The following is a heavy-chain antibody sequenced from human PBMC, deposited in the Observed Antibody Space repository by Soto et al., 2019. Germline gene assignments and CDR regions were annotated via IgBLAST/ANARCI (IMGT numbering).Heavy chain of an antibody. Sequence: QVTLKQSGPVLVKPTETLTLTCTVSGFSLTTGRMGVSWIRQPPGKALEWLAHIFSDAERSYSTCIQSRLTVSKGTSGSQLVLSMTNVEAVDTGTYSCISMKADFYQSYYALDVWGKGTSVTVSS. J-gene: IGHJ6*04. CDR1: GFSLTTGRMG. D-gene: IGHD2-15*01. V-gene: IGHV2-26*01. CDR2: IFSDAER. CDR3: ISMKADFYQSYYALDV.